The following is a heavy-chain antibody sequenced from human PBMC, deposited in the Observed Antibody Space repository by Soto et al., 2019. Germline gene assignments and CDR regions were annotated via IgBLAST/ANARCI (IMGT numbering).Heavy chain of an antibody. CDR1: GYSFTSYW. CDR3: ARYGNSDMGV. D-gene: IGHD1-26*01. V-gene: IGHV5-10-1*01. CDR2: IDPSDSYT. J-gene: IGHJ6*02. Sequence: GESLKISCKGSGYSFTSYWIGWVRQMPGKGLEWMGRIDPSDSYTNYSPSFQGHVTISADKSINTAYLQWSSLKASDTAMYYCARYGNSDMGVWGQGTMVTVSS.